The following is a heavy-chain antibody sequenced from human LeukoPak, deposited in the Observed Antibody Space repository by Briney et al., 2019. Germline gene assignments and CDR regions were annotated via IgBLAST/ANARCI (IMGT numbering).Heavy chain of an antibody. CDR1: GYSFTSSW. CDR2: IYPGDSDT. Sequence: GEPLKISCKGSGYSFTSSWIGWVRQMPGKGLEWMGIIYPGDSDTTYSPSFQGQVTISADKSISTAYLQWSSLKASDTAMYYCARQDTITADFDCWGQGTLVTVSS. J-gene: IGHJ4*02. V-gene: IGHV5-51*01. CDR3: ARQDTITADFDC. D-gene: IGHD5-18*01.